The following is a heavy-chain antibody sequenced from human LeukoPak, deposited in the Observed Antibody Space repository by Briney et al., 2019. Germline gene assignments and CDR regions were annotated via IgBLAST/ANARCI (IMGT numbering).Heavy chain of an antibody. J-gene: IGHJ5*02. CDR1: GYTFSNYG. D-gene: IGHD5-24*01. V-gene: IGHV1-18*01. CDR2: ISTYNNNA. CDR3: ARDNSVRDEAWWFNP. Sequence: ASVKVSCKASGYTFSNYGITWVRQAPGQGLEWLGWISTYNNNAAYAQKFQGRVTLTRDMSTSTDYLELSSLRSEDTAVYYCARDNSVRDEAWWFNPWGQGTLVTVSS.